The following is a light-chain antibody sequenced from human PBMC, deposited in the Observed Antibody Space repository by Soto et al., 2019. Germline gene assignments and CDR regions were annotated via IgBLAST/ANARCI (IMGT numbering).Light chain of an antibody. CDR3: SSYTTSNTYV. V-gene: IGLV2-14*01. CDR1: SSDVGTYDY. CDR2: DVS. Sequence: QSVLTQPASVSGSPGQSIAISWTGTSSDVGTYDYVSWFQQHPGKAPELMIFDVSNRPSGVSDRFSGSKSGSTASLTISGLQAEDEADYYCSSYTTSNTYVFGNGTKVTVL. J-gene: IGLJ1*01.